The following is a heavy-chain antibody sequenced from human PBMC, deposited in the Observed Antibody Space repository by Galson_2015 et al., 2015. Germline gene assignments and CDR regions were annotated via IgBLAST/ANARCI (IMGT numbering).Heavy chain of an antibody. CDR2: INSDGSST. D-gene: IGHD3-16*01. V-gene: IGHV3-74*01. CDR3: ARVGRDYDYIWGRTRDYYYMDV. CDR1: GFTFSSYW. Sequence: SLRLSCAASGFTFSSYWMSWVRQAPGKGLVWVSRINSDGSSTSYADSVKGRFTISRDNAKNTLYLQMNSLRAEDTAVYYCARVGRDYDYIWGRTRDYYYMDVWGKGTTVTVSS. J-gene: IGHJ6*03.